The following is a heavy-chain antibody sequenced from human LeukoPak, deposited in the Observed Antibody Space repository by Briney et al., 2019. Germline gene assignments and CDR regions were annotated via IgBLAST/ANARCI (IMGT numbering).Heavy chain of an antibody. CDR1: GGSISSSSYY. D-gene: IGHD5-12*01. Sequence: PSETLSLTCTVSGGSISSSSYYWGWIRQPPGKGLEWIGIIYYSGSTYYNPSLKSRVTISVDTSKNQFSLKLSSVTAADTAVYYCARLSGYGLHYYYYMDVWGKGTTVTVSS. V-gene: IGHV4-39*07. J-gene: IGHJ6*03. CDR3: ARLSGYGLHYYYYMDV. CDR2: IYYSGST.